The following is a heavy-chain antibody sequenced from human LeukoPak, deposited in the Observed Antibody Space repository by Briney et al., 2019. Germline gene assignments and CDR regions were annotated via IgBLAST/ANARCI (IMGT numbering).Heavy chain of an antibody. CDR2: IQPDGSEQ. J-gene: IGHJ4*02. CDR3: ARDSTEGSYFYYFDY. Sequence: GGSLGLSCAASGFTFDFSSGWMSWVRQAPGKGLEWVGNIQPDGSEQYPVDSVKGRFTISRDNSRKLLFLQMNSLRAEDTAVYYCARDSTEGSYFYYFDYWGQGTLVTVSS. D-gene: IGHD1-26*01. V-gene: IGHV3-7*01. CDR1: GFTFDFSSGW.